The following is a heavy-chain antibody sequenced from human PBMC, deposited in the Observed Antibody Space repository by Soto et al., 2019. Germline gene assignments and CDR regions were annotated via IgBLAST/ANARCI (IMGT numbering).Heavy chain of an antibody. V-gene: IGHV5-51*01. CDR1: GYSFTSYW. Sequence: GESLKISCKGSGYSFTSYWIGWVRQMPGKGLEWMGIIYPGDSDTRYSPSFQGQVTISADKSISTAYLQWSSLKASDAVMYYCARPRIVGATTPSWFDPWGQGTLVTVSS. CDR2: IYPGDSDT. J-gene: IGHJ5*02. CDR3: ARPRIVGATTPSWFDP. D-gene: IGHD1-26*01.